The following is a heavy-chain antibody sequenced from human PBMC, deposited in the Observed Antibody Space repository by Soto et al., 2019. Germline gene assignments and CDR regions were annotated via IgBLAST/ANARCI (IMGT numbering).Heavy chain of an antibody. V-gene: IGHV3-23*01. CDR1: GFTFSFFT. J-gene: IGHJ4*02. CDR3: AKDRVGGTYPYYFDY. Sequence: SLRLSCAASGFTFSFFTMSWVRQAPGKGLEWVSGTSSTGGTSSYADSVKGRFTISRDNTKNTLYLQMSSLRAEDTAVYYCAKDRVGGTYPYYFDYWGQGSVVTVSS. D-gene: IGHD1-26*01. CDR2: TSSTGGTS.